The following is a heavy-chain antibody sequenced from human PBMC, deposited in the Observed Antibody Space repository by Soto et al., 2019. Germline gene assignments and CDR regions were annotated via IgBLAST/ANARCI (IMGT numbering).Heavy chain of an antibody. CDR1: GDTFTSYY. Sequence: SVKVSCKAPGDTFTSYYLNWVRQAPGQGLEWMGVINPHGGSTKYAQKFQGRITMTRDTSRSKVYMELSSLRSDDTAIYYCARSSGGNFGIIIEGSNWFDPWGQGALVTVFS. J-gene: IGHJ5*02. D-gene: IGHD3-3*01. CDR2: INPHGGST. V-gene: IGHV1-46*01. CDR3: ARSSGGNFGIIIEGSNWFDP.